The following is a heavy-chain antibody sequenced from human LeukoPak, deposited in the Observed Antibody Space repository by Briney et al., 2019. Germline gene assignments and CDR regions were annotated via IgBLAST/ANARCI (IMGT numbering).Heavy chain of an antibody. V-gene: IGHV1-18*01. CDR3: ARDAYQGSSWSNWFDS. CDR2: INANTGST. J-gene: IGHJ5*01. CDR1: GYTFNTNG. D-gene: IGHD6-13*01. Sequence: ASVKVSCKASGYTFNTNGLNWVRQAPGQGLEWMGWINANTGSTNYAQIFQGRVTMTTDTSTSTAYMELTSLISDDTAIYYCARDAYQGSSWSNWFDSWGQGTLVIVSS.